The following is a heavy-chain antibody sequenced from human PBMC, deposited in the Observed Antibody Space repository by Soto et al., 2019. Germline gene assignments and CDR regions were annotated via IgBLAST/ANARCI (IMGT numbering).Heavy chain of an antibody. CDR1: GGTFRNYA. CDR3: ARVVPGAEAWFGP. V-gene: IGHV1-69*05. CDR2: IIPTFGTP. Sequence: AASVKVSCKAFGGTFRNYAISWVRQAPGQGLEWMGGIIPTFGTPHYAQKFQGRVSMTTDTSTTTAYMELRSLRSDDTAVYYCARVVPGAEAWFGPWGQGTLVTVSS. J-gene: IGHJ5*02. D-gene: IGHD2-2*01.